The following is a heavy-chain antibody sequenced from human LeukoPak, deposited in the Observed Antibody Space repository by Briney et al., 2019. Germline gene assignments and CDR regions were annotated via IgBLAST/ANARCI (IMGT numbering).Heavy chain of an antibody. Sequence: GSLRLSCAASGFTVSSNYMSWVRQPPGKGLEWIGYIYYSGSTNYNPSLKSRVTISVDTSKNQFSLKLSSVTAADTAVYYCVREAVAGAFDYWGQGTLVTVSS. J-gene: IGHJ4*02. CDR1: GFTVSSNY. V-gene: IGHV4-59*02. D-gene: IGHD6-19*01. CDR2: IYYSGST. CDR3: VREAVAGAFDY.